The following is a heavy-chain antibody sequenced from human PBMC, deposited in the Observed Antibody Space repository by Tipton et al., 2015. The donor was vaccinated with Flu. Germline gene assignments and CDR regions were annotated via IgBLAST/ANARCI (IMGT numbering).Heavy chain of an antibody. J-gene: IGHJ3*02. Sequence: TLSLTCTVSGGSISSYYWSWIRQPAGKGLEWIGRIYTSGSTNYNPSLESRVTISVDTSKNQFSLKLSSVTAADTAVYYCARHYSRIMVVAKDAFDIWGQGTMVTVSS. CDR1: GGSISSYY. D-gene: IGHD1-14*01. CDR2: IYTSGST. V-gene: IGHV4-4*07. CDR3: ARHYSRIMVVAKDAFDI.